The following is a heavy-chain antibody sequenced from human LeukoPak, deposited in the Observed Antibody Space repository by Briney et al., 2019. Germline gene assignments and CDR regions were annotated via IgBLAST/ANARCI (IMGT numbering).Heavy chain of an antibody. V-gene: IGHV3-48*03. CDR2: ISSSGSKI. D-gene: IGHD3-22*01. Sequence: GGSLRLSCAASGFTFSSYEMNWVRQAPGKGLEWVSYISSSGSKIYYADSVKGRFTISRDNAKNSLYLQMNSLRAEDTAVYYCARDRARVTRSGYYDYWGQGTLVTVSS. CDR3: ARDRARVTRSGYYDY. CDR1: GFTFSSYE. J-gene: IGHJ4*02.